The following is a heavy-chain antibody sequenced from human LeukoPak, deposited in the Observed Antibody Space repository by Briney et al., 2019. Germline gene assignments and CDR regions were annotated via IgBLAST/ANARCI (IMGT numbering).Heavy chain of an antibody. V-gene: IGHV1-18*01. CDR2: ISAYNGNT. D-gene: IGHD2-21*02. J-gene: IGHJ4*02. Sequence: ASEKVSCKASGYTFTSYGISWVRQAPGQGLEWMGWISAYNGNTNYAQKLQGRVTMTTDTSTSTAYMELRSLRSDGTAVYYCASGGDEYGDYYFDYWGQGTLVTVSS. CDR3: ASGGDEYGDYYFDY. CDR1: GYTFTSYG.